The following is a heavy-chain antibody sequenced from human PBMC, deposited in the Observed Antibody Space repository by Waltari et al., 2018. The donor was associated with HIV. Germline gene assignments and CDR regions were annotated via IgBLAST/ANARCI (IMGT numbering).Heavy chain of an antibody. J-gene: IGHJ4*02. CDR2: IYYSGST. D-gene: IGHD1-7*01. V-gene: IGHV4-39*07. CDR1: GGSISSSSYY. CDR3: ARETGTRGTPLDY. Sequence: QLQLQESGPGLVKPSETLSLTCTVSGGSISSSSYYWGWIRQPPGKGLEWIGSIYYSGSTYYNPSLKSRVTISVDTSKNQFSLKLSSVTAADTAVYYCARETGTRGTPLDYWGQGTLVTVSS.